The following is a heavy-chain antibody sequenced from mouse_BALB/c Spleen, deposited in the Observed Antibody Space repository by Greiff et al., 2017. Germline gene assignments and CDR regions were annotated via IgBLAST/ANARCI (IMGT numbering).Heavy chain of an antibody. Sequence: EVQLQQSGAELVRSGASVKLSCTASGFNIKDYYMHWVKQRPEQGLEWIGWIDPENGDTEYAPKFQGKATMTADTSSNTAYLQLSSLTSEDTAVYYCNAYYYGYGAYWGQGTLVTVSA. CDR3: NAYYYGYGAY. CDR2: IDPENGDT. J-gene: IGHJ3*01. D-gene: IGHD1-2*01. CDR1: GFNIKDYY. V-gene: IGHV14-4*02.